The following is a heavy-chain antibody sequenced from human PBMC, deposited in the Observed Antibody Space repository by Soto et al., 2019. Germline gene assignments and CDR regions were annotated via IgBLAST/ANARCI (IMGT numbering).Heavy chain of an antibody. V-gene: IGHV4-4*07. CDR2: IYTSGST. J-gene: IGHJ4*02. CDR1: GTSVSNYY. Sequence: ETLSLTCSVSGTSVSNYYWSWIRQPAGKGLEHIGRIYTSGSTSYNPSLKSRVTMSMDTSQTQIYLNLTSVTAADTAVYYCARGGIQLSYAFDYWGQGIQVTVSS. D-gene: IGHD5-18*01. CDR3: ARGGIQLSYAFDY.